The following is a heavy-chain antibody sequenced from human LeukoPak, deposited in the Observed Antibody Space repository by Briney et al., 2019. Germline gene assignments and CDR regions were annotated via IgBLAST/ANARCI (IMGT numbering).Heavy chain of an antibody. Sequence: SETLSLTCTVSGGSISSYYWSWIQQPAGKGLEWIGRIYTSGSTNYNPSLKSRVTMSEDTSKNQFSLKLSSVTAADTAVYYCARDEPEYGSGSTLDYWGQGTLVTVSS. D-gene: IGHD3-10*01. CDR1: GGSISSYY. CDR3: ARDEPEYGSGSTLDY. CDR2: IYTSGST. J-gene: IGHJ4*02. V-gene: IGHV4-4*07.